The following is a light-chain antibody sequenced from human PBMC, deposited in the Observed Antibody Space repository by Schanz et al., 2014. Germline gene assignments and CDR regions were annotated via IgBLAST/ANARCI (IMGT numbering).Light chain of an antibody. J-gene: IGLJ3*02. V-gene: IGLV2-8*01. CDR3: QSYDNSLSAPV. Sequence: QSALTQPPSASGSPGQSVTISCTGTSSDVGGYNYVSWYQQHPGKAPKLMIYEVSKRPSGVPDRFSGSKSGTSASLAITGLQAEDEADYYCQSYDNSLSAPVFGGGTKLTVL. CDR1: SSDVGGYNY. CDR2: EVS.